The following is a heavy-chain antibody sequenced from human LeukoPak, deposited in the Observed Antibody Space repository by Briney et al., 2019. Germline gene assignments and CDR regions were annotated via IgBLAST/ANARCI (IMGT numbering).Heavy chain of an antibody. CDR1: GIIFSKYG. D-gene: IGHD6-6*01. Sequence: AGGSLRLSCAASGIIFSKYGMSWVRQAPGKGLEWVATVLGSGVPTYYADSVQGRFTISRDNSKNTLYLQMNSLRAEDTAVYYCASWDSSSYFDYWGQGTLVTVSS. J-gene: IGHJ4*02. V-gene: IGHV3-23*01. CDR2: VLGSGVPT. CDR3: ASWDSSSYFDY.